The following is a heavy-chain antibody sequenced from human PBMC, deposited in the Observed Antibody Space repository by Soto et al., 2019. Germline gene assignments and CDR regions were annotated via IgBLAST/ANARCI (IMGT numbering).Heavy chain of an antibody. CDR1: GYTFTGYY. D-gene: IGHD6-6*01. J-gene: IGHJ6*02. CDR2: INPNSGGT. Sequence: QVQLVQSGAEVKKPGASVKVSCKASGYTFTGYYMHWVRQAPGQELEWMGWINPNSGGTNYAQKFQGRVTMTRDTSISTAYMELSRLRSDDTAVYYCARVPGASSIAVPWLGNYGMDVWGQGTTVTVSS. CDR3: ARVPGASSIAVPWLGNYGMDV. V-gene: IGHV1-2*02.